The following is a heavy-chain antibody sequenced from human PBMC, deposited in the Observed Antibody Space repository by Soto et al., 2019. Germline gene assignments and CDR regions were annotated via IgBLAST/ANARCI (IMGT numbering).Heavy chain of an antibody. J-gene: IGHJ5*02. CDR1: GGSFSGYY. CDR3: ARGGTTLSSGGYYEFDP. CDR2: INHSGST. V-gene: IGHV4-34*01. D-gene: IGHD3-22*01. Sequence: SETLCLTCAVYGGSFSGYYWSWIRQPPGKGLEWIGEINHSGSTNYNPSLKSRVTISVDTSKNQFSLKLSSVTAADTAVYYCARGGTTLSSGGYYEFDPWGQGTLVTVSS.